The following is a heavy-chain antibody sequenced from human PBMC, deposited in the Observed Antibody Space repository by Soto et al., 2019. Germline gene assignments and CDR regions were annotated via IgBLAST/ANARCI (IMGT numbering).Heavy chain of an antibody. CDR2: MNPNSGNT. Sequence: QVQLVQSGAEVKKPGASVKVSCKASGYTFTSYDINWVRQATGQGLEWMRWMNPNSGNTGYAQKFQGRVTMTRNTSISTAYMELSSLRSEDTAVYYCARGAEWLLPAYYYYYGMDVWGQGTTVTVSS. D-gene: IGHD3-3*01. V-gene: IGHV1-8*01. J-gene: IGHJ6*02. CDR3: ARGAEWLLPAYYYYYGMDV. CDR1: GYTFTSYD.